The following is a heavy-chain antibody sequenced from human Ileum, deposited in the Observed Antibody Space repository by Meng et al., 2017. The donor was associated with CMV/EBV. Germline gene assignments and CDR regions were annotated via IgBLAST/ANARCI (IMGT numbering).Heavy chain of an antibody. CDR1: GFTFSNVW. Sequence: EVQLVESGGDLVKPGGYLRLSCAASGFTFSNVWMSWVRQAPGKGLEWVGRIRSKTDGGTQDYAAPVNGRFTISRDDSKNMLYLQMNNLKSEDTALYYCSTGGHYSSDWGQGTLVTVSS. J-gene: IGHJ4*02. V-gene: IGHV3-15*05. D-gene: IGHD3-22*01. CDR2: IRSKTDGGTQ. CDR3: STGGHYSSD.